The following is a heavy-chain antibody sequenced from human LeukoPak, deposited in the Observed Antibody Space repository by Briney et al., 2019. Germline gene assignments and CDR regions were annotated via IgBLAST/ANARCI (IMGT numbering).Heavy chain of an antibody. J-gene: IGHJ4*02. CDR2: IYYSGST. Sequence: SETLSLTCTVSGDSITNSYWSWIRQPPGKGLEWIAYIYYSGSTNYNPSLKSRVTISVDTSKNQFSLKLSSVTAADTAVYYCARGVVIAPQTFDYWGQGALVTVSS. CDR3: ARGVVIAPQTFDY. CDR1: GDSITNSY. V-gene: IGHV4-59*01. D-gene: IGHD2-21*01.